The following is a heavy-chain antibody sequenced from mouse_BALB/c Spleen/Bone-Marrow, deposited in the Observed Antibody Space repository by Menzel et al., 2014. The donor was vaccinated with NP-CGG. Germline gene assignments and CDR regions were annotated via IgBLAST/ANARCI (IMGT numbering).Heavy chain of an antibody. D-gene: IGHD4-1*01. Sequence: EVKLVESGGGLVQPGGSRKLSCAASGFTFSSFGMHWVRQAPERGLEWVAYISSGSGTIFYADTGKGRFTISRDNPKNTLFLQMTSLRSEDSAMYYCARGGNWEDSDYWGQGTTLTVSS. CDR2: ISSGSGTI. CDR1: GFTFSSFG. J-gene: IGHJ2*01. CDR3: ARGGNWEDSDY. V-gene: IGHV5-17*02.